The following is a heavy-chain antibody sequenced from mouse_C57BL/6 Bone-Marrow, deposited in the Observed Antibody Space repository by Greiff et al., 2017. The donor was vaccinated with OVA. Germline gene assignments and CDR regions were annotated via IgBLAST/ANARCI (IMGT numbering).Heavy chain of an antibody. D-gene: IGHD2-4*01. CDR3: ARYDYDVRAMDY. J-gene: IGHJ4*01. V-gene: IGHV1-4*01. CDR1: GYTFTSYT. Sequence: VKLMESGAELARPGASVKMSCKASGYTFTSYTMHWVKQRPGQGLEWIGYINPSSGYTKYNQKFKDKATLTADKSSSTAYMQLSSLTSEDSAVYYCARYDYDVRAMDYWGQGTSVTVSS. CDR2: INPSSGYT.